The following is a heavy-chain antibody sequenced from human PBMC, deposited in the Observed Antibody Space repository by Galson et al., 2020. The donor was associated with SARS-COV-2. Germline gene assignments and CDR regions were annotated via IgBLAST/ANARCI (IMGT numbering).Heavy chain of an antibody. CDR2: INEDGGST. Sequence: GESLKISCAASEFTFSNHWMHWVRQVPGKGLVWVAHINEDGGSTSYADSVKGRFTISRDNAKNTLYLQMSSLRVEDTAVYYCVRGSGGLDYWGQEPWSPSPQ. D-gene: IGHD3-10*01. CDR1: EFTFSNHW. J-gene: IGHJ4*01. V-gene: IGHV3-74*01. CDR3: VRGSGGLDY.